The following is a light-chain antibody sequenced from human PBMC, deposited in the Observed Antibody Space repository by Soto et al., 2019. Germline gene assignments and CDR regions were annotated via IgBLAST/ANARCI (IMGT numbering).Light chain of an antibody. CDR2: EGN. CDR3: CSYASSGTFVL. V-gene: IGLV2-23*03. CDR1: SSDVATFNL. J-gene: IGLJ2*01. Sequence: QSVLTQPASVSGSPGQSITISCSGTSSDVATFNLVSWYQQHPGKAPRLMIYEGNKRPSGISGRFSGSKSDRTASLTISGLQPEDEASYYCCSYASSGTFVLFGGGTQLTVL.